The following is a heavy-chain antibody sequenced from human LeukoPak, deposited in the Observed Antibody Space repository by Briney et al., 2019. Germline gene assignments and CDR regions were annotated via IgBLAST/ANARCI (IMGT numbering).Heavy chain of an antibody. J-gene: IGHJ4*02. Sequence: GESLKISCKGSGDTLTDTYIAWVRQMPGKGLEWMGIIYFDDSDTRYSPSFHGQVTISVDPSISTAYLQWTSLKTLDTAMYYCARFLHGNPLDYWGQGSLVTVSS. V-gene: IGHV5-51*01. D-gene: IGHD4-23*01. CDR1: GDTLTDTY. CDR2: IYFDDSDT. CDR3: ARFLHGNPLDY.